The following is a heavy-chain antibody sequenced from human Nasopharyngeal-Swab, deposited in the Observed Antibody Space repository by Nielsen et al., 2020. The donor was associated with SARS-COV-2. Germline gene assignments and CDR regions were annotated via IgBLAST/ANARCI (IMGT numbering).Heavy chain of an antibody. V-gene: IGHV3-48*02. CDR3: ARDNSYCGGDCYSGGFDY. Sequence: GESLKISCAASGFTFSSYSMSWVRQAPGKGLEWVSYISSSSSTIYYADSVKGRFTISRDNAKNSLYLQMNSLRDEDTAVYYCARDNSYCGGDCYSGGFDYWGQGTLVTVSS. D-gene: IGHD2-21*02. CDR1: GFTFSSYS. J-gene: IGHJ4*02. CDR2: ISSSSSTI.